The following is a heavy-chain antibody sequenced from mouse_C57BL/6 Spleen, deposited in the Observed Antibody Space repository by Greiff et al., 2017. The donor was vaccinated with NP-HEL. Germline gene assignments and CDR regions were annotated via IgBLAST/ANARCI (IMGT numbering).Heavy chain of an antibody. CDR1: GFNIKDYY. D-gene: IGHD1-1*01. V-gene: IGHV14-1*01. Sequence: EVQLQQSGAELVRPGASVKLSCTASGFNIKDYYMHWVKQRPEQGLEWVGRIDPEDGDTEYAPKFQGKATMTADTSSNTAYLQLSSLTSEDTAVYYCTTHYYGSSYDVWGTGTTVTVSS. CDR2: IDPEDGDT. J-gene: IGHJ1*03. CDR3: TTHYYGSSYDV.